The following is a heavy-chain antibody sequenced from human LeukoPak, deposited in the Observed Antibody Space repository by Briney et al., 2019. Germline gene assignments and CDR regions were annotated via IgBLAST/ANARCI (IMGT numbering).Heavy chain of an antibody. CDR1: GYTFTGYY. CDR3: ARDRHYYDGIDAFDI. CDR2: INPNSGGT. J-gene: IGHJ3*02. V-gene: IGHV1-2*06. D-gene: IGHD3-22*01. Sequence: ASVKVSCKASGYTFTGYYMHWVRQAPGQGPEWMGRINPNSGGTNYAQKLQGRVTMTTDTSTSTAYMELRSLRSDDTAVYYCARDRHYYDGIDAFDIWGQGTMVTVSS.